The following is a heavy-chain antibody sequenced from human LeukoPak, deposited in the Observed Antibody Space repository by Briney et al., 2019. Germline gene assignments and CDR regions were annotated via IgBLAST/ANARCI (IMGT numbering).Heavy chain of an antibody. CDR2: IYYSGST. Sequence: PSETLSLTCTVSGGSVSSGSYYWSWIRQPPGKGLEWIGYIYYSGSTNYNPSLKSRVTISVDTSKNQFSLKLSSVTAADTAVYYCARAPRSTVARYYFDYWGQGTLVTVSS. J-gene: IGHJ4*02. CDR3: ARAPRSTVARYYFDY. D-gene: IGHD1-1*01. V-gene: IGHV4-61*01. CDR1: GGSVSSGSYY.